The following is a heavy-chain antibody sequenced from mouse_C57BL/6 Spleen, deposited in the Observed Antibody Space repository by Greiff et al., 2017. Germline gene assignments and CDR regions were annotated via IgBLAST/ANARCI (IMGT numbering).Heavy chain of an antibody. D-gene: IGHD3-3*01. Sequence: QVQLQQSGAELVRPGTSVKVSCKASGYAFTNYLIEWVKQRPGQGLEWIGVINPGSGGTNYNEKFKGKATLTADTSSSTAYMQLSSLTSEDSAVYFCARWGPYFDYWGQGTTLTVSS. CDR2: INPGSGGT. V-gene: IGHV1-54*01. CDR3: ARWGPYFDY. CDR1: GYAFTNYL. J-gene: IGHJ2*01.